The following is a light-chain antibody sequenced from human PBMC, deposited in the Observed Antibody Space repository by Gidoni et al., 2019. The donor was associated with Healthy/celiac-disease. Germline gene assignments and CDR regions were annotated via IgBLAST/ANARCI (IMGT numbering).Light chain of an antibody. Sequence: DIVMTQSPDSRAVSLGERATINCKSSQSVLYSSNNKNYLAWYQQKPGQPPKLLIYWASTRESGVPDRFSGSGSGTDFTLTISSLQAEDVAVYYCQQYYSTLTWTFGQGTKVEIK. V-gene: IGKV4-1*01. CDR2: WAS. CDR3: QQYYSTLTWT. CDR1: QSVLYSSNNKNY. J-gene: IGKJ1*01.